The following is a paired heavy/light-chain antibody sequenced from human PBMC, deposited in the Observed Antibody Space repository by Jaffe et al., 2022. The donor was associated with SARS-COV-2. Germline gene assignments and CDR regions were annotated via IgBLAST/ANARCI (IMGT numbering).Heavy chain of an antibody. CDR3: GKDEVVAALNYYYHYGMDV. CDR2: ISYDGSSK. CDR1: GFTFSSYG. V-gene: IGHV3-30*18. J-gene: IGHJ6*02. D-gene: IGHD2-15*01. Sequence: QVQLVESGGGVVQPGRSLRLSCAASGFTFSSYGMHWVRQAPGKGLEWVTLISYDGSSKYYADSVKGRFTISRDNSKNTLYLQMNSLRAEDTAVYYCGKDEVVAALNYYYHYGMDVWGQGTTVTVSS.
Light chain of an antibody. CDR3: GTWDSSLSAGV. CDR1: SSNIGSNY. CDR2: DNN. Sequence: QSVLTQPPSVSAAPGQKVTISCSGSSSNIGSNYVSWYQQLPGTAPKLLIYDNNMRPSGIPDRFSGSRSGTSATLGITGLQTGDEADYYCGTWDSSLSAGVFGGGTKLTVL. J-gene: IGLJ2*01. V-gene: IGLV1-51*01.